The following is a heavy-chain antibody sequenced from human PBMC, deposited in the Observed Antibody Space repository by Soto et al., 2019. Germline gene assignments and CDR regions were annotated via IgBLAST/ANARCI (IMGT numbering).Heavy chain of an antibody. CDR1: GYSFTSYW. Sequence: PGESLKISCRGSGYSFTSYWVGWVRQMPGKGLEWMGLIYPGDSDTRYSPSFQGQVTISADKSISTAYLQWGSLKASDTAMYYFSRGLGSGYYYYGMDIWGQGTTVPVSS. J-gene: IGHJ6*02. CDR3: SRGLGSGYYYYGMDI. V-gene: IGHV5-51*01. CDR2: IYPGDSDT. D-gene: IGHD3-10*01.